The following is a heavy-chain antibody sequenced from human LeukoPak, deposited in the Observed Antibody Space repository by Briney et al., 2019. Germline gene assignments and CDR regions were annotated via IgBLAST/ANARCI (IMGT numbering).Heavy chain of an antibody. CDR3: ATLNPPYSSSWYPYHY. V-gene: IGHV5-51*01. J-gene: IGHJ4*02. Sequence: LGESLKISCKGSGYSFTNYWIGWVRQMPGKGLEWMGIIYPGDSDTRYSPSFQGQVTISADKSISTAYLQWSSLKASDTAMYYCATLNPPYSSSWYPYHYWGQGTLVTVSS. CDR2: IYPGDSDT. D-gene: IGHD6-13*01. CDR1: GYSFTNYW.